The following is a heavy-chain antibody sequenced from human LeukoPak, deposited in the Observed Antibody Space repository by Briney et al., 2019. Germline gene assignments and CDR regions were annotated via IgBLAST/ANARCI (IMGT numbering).Heavy chain of an antibody. CDR3: ARDEVVAAASGAFDI. D-gene: IGHD2-15*01. Sequence: GGSLRLSCAASGFTFSSYWMSWVRQAPGKGLEWVANIKQDGSEKYYVDSVKGRFTISRDNAKNSLYLQMNSLRAEDTAVYYCARDEVVAAASGAFDIWGQGTMVTVSS. J-gene: IGHJ3*02. CDR2: IKQDGSEK. CDR1: GFTFSSYW. V-gene: IGHV3-7*01.